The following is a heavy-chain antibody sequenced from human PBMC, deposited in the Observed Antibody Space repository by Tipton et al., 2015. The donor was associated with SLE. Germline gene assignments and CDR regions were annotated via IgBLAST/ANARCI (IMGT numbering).Heavy chain of an antibody. J-gene: IGHJ2*01. CDR1: GGSISSYY. CDR2: IYYSGST. V-gene: IGHV4-59*08. CDR3: ARVGITGTTWDWYFDL. Sequence: TLSLTCTVSGGSISSYYWTWIRQPPGKGLEWIGYIYYSGSTNYNLSLKSRVTISVDTSKNQFSLKLSSVTAADTAVYYCARVGITGTTWDWYFDLWGRGTLVTVSS. D-gene: IGHD1-7*01.